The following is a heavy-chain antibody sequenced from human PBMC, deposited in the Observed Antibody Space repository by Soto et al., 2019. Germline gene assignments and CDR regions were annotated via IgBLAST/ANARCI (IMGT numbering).Heavy chain of an antibody. J-gene: IGHJ4*02. D-gene: IGHD3-22*01. V-gene: IGHV4-31*03. CDR3: ARVRITMIVVFDY. Sequence: SETLSLTCTVSGGSISSGGYYWSWIRQHPGKGLEWIGYIYYSGSTYYNPSLESRVTISVDTSKNQFSLKLSSVTAADTAVYYCARVRITMIVVFDYWGQGTLVTVSS. CDR2: IYYSGST. CDR1: GGSISSGGYY.